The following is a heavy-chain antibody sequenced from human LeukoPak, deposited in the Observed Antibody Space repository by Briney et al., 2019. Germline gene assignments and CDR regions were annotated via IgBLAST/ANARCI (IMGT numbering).Heavy chain of an antibody. V-gene: IGHV4-34*01. CDR3: ARGCSGGNPSYFDY. Sequence: SETLSLTCAVYGGSFSGYYWSWIRQPPGKGLEWIGEINHSGSTNYNPSLKSRVTISVDTSKNQFSLKLSSVTDADTAVYYCARGCSGGNPSYFDYWGQGTLVTVSS. D-gene: IGHD4-23*01. CDR2: INHSGST. CDR1: GGSFSGYY. J-gene: IGHJ4*02.